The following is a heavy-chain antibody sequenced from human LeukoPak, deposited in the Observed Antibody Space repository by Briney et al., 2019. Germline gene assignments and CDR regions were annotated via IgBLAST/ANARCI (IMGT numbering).Heavy chain of an antibody. CDR2: INHSGST. CDR3: ARGDIAATILH. CDR1: GGSFSGYY. Sequence: PSETLSLTCAVYGGSFSGYYWSWIRQPPGKGLEWIGEINHSGSTNYNPSLKSRVTISVDTSKNQFSLKLSSVTAADTAVYYCARGDIAATILHWGQGTLVTVSS. J-gene: IGHJ4*02. V-gene: IGHV4-34*01. D-gene: IGHD5-12*01.